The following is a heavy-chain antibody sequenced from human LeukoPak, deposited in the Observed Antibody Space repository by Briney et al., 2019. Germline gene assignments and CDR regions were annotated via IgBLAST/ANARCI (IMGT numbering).Heavy chain of an antibody. V-gene: IGHV4-61*02. D-gene: IGHD3-22*01. Sequence: SETLSLTCTVSGGSISSSSYYWSWIRQPAGKGLEWIGRIYTSGSTNYNPSLKSRVTMSVDTSKNQFSLKLSSVTAADTAVYYCAQVYYYDSSGYPLDAFDIWGQGTMVTVSS. CDR1: GGSISSSSYY. J-gene: IGHJ3*02. CDR3: AQVYYYDSSGYPLDAFDI. CDR2: IYTSGST.